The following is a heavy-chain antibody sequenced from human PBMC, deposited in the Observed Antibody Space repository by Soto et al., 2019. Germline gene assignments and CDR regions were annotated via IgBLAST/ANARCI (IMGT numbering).Heavy chain of an antibody. CDR1: GYYVSSSDYY. D-gene: IGHD2-15*01. J-gene: IGHJ6*02. V-gene: IGHV4-39*01. CDR2: MLYSGLT. Sequence: PSETLSLTCSVSGYYVSSSDYYWAWIRQPPGKGLEWIGSMLYSGLTYYNPSLKSRVTLSADTSKNQFSVRLNSVTASDTAVYYCAPLSVSLSGPYGIHVWGQGTTVTVSS. CDR3: APLSVSLSGPYGIHV.